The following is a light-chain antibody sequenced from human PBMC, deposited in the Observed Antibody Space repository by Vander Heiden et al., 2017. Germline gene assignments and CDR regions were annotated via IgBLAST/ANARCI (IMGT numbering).Light chain of an antibody. V-gene: IGKV3-20*01. J-gene: IGKJ1*01. CDR1: QSVSSSY. Sequence: IVLTQSPGTLSLSPGERATLSCRASQSVSSSYLAWVQQKPGQAPRLLIYGASSRATGIPDRFSGSGSGTDFTLTISRLEPEDFAVYYCQQYGSSPRTFGQGTKVEIK. CDR3: QQYGSSPRT. CDR2: GAS.